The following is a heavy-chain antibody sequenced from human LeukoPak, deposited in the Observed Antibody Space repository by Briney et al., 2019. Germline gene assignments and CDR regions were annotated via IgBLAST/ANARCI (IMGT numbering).Heavy chain of an antibody. J-gene: IGHJ4*02. CDR3: VRSAFHAGSGNYYDY. CDR2: ITSSSSYK. D-gene: IGHD3-22*01. V-gene: IGHV3-21*01. CDR1: GFTFSSYS. Sequence: PGGSLRLSCAASGFTFSSYSMNWVRQAPGKGLEWVSSITSSSSYKYYADSVKGRFTISRDNAKNSLFLQMNSLRAEDTAVYYCVRSAFHAGSGNYYDYWGQGTLVTVSS.